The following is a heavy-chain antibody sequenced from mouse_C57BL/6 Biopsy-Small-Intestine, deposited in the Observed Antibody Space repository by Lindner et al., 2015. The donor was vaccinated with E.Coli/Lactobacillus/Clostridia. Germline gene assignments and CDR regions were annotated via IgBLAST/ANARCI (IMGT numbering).Heavy chain of an antibody. J-gene: IGHJ1*03. V-gene: IGHV1-7*01. CDR3: ARWSGSWYFDV. CDR2: INPSSGYT. CDR1: GYIFTSYW. Sequence: VQLQESGAELAKPGASVKLPCKASGYIFTSYWMHWVKQRPGQGLEWIGYINPSSGYTKYNQKFKDKATLTADKSSSTAYMQLSSLTSEDSAVYYCARWSGSWYFDVWGTGTTVTVSS.